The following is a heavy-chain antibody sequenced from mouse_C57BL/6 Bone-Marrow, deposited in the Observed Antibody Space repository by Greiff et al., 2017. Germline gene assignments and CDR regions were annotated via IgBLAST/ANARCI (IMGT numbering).Heavy chain of an antibody. Sequence: QVQLQQPGAELVMPGASVKLSCKASGYTFTSYWMHWVKQRPGQGLEWIGEIDPSDSYTNYNQKFKGKSTLTVDKSSSTAYMQLSSLTSEDSAVYYCARLYYGSGGFAYWGQGTLVTVSA. CDR2: IDPSDSYT. CDR3: ARLYYGSGGFAY. J-gene: IGHJ3*01. D-gene: IGHD1-1*01. V-gene: IGHV1-69*01. CDR1: GYTFTSYW.